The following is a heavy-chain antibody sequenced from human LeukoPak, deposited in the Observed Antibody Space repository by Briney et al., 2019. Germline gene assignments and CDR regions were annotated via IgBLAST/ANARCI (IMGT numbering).Heavy chain of an antibody. D-gene: IGHD2-15*01. CDR3: ARGLYCSGGSCRFDY. V-gene: IGHV5-51*01. J-gene: IGHJ4*02. Sequence: GESLKISCEGSGYSFTSSWIGWVRQMPGKGLEWMGIIYPGDPDIRYSPSFQGQVTISADKSITTAYLQWSSLKASDTAIYYCARGLYCSGGSCRFDYRGQGTLVTVSS. CDR2: IYPGDPDI. CDR1: GYSFTSSW.